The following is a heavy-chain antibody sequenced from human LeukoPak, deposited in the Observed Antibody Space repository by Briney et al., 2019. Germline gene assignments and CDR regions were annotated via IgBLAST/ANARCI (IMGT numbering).Heavy chain of an antibody. J-gene: IGHJ3*02. V-gene: IGHV4-39*07. CDR2: IYYSGNT. CDR3: ARASSHWTPVDAFDI. CDR1: GFAFSSYS. D-gene: IGHD1-1*01. Sequence: GSLRLSCAASGFAFSSYSMNWIRQPPGKGLEWIGSIYYSGNTYYNPSLKSRVTTSVDTSKNQFSLKLTSVTAADTAVYYCARASSHWTPVDAFDIWGQGTMVTVSS.